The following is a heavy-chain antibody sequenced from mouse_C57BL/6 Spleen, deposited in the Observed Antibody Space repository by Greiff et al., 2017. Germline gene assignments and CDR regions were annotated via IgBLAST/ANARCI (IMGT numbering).Heavy chain of an antibody. CDR1: GYTFTDYE. CDR2: IDPETGGT. Sequence: QVQLKQSGAELVRPGASVTLSCKASGYTFTDYEMHWVKQTPVHGLEWIGAIDPETGGTAYNQKFKGKAILTADKSSSTAYMELRSLTSEDSAVYYCTRSGGSPYGNSYAMDYWGQGTSVTVSS. J-gene: IGHJ4*01. V-gene: IGHV1-15*01. D-gene: IGHD2-1*01. CDR3: TRSGGSPYGNSYAMDY.